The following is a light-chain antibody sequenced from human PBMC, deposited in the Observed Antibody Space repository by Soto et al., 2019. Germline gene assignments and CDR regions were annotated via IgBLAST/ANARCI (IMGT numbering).Light chain of an antibody. J-gene: IGKJ2*01. CDR1: QRITSC. V-gene: IGKV1-5*01. CDR2: DAS. CDR3: QQYFSYSYT. Sequence: DIQMTQSPSTLSASVGDRVNITCRASQRITSCLAWYQQKPGKAPNLLIYDASSLETAVPSRFSGSGSGTEFTLIFSSLQPDDFGTYYCQQYFSYSYTFGHGTKLEIK.